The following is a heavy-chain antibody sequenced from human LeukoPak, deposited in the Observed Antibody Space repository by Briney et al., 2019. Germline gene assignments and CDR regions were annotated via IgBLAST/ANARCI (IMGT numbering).Heavy chain of an antibody. CDR1: GGSINTPNYY. CDR3: ARVDWNYVPYFDS. J-gene: IGHJ4*02. V-gene: IGHV4-39*07. Sequence: SETLSLTCTVSGGSINTPNYYWGWIRQTPGKGLEWIGNIFYSGGTYYSPSLTSRVTISLDTSRNQFSLKLNSVTAADTVVYYCARVDWNYVPYFDSWGQGTLVTVSS. D-gene: IGHD1-7*01. CDR2: IFYSGGT.